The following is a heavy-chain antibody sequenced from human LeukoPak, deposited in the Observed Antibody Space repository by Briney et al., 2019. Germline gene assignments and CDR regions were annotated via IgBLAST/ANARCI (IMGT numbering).Heavy chain of an antibody. V-gene: IGHV4-34*01. Sequence: SETLSLTCAVYGGSFSGYYWGWIRQPPGKGLEWIGEINHSGSTNYNPSLKSRVTISVDTSKNQFSLKLSSVTAADTAVYYCASSLEYCSGGSCYYYYYMDVWGKGTTATVSS. CDR3: ASSLEYCSGGSCYYYYYMDV. CDR2: INHSGST. D-gene: IGHD2-15*01. J-gene: IGHJ6*03. CDR1: GGSFSGYY.